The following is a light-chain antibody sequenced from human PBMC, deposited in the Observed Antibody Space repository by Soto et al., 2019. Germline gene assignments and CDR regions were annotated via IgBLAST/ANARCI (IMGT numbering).Light chain of an antibody. CDR2: EVS. V-gene: IGLV2-14*01. CDR3: SSYTSSSTLV. J-gene: IGLJ2*01. Sequence: ALTQPASVSGSPGQSITISCTGTSSDVGGYNYVSWYQQNPGKAPKLMIYEVSNRPSGVSNRFSGSKSGNTASLTISGLQAEDEADYYCSSYTSSSTLVFGGGTKLTVL. CDR1: SSDVGGYNY.